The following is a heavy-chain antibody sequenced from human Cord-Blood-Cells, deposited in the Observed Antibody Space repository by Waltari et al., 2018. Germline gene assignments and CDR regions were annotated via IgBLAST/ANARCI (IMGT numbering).Heavy chain of an antibody. CDR1: GGTFSSYA. D-gene: IGHD2-2*02. Sequence: QVQLVQSGAEVKKPASSVKVSCKASGGTFSSYAISWVPQAPGQGLEWMGGIIPIFGTANYAQKFQGRVTITADESTSTAYMELSSLRSEDTAVYYCARHYCSSTSCYTSPFFDYWGQGTLVTVSS. CDR3: ARHYCSSTSCYTSPFFDY. CDR2: IIPIFGTA. J-gene: IGHJ4*02. V-gene: IGHV1-69*01.